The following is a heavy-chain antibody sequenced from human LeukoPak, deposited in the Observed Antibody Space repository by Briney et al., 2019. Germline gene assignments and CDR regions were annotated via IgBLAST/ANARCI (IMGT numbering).Heavy chain of an antibody. CDR3: AKDQAGAFDY. J-gene: IGHJ4*02. V-gene: IGHV3-30*18. CDR2: ISYDGSNK. Sequence: GSLILSCAASGFTFSSYGMHWVRQAPGKGLEWVAVISYDGSNKYYADSVKGRFTISRDNSKNTLYLQMNSLRAEDTAVYYCAKDQAGAFDYWGQGTLVTVSS. D-gene: IGHD3-10*01. CDR1: GFTFSSYG.